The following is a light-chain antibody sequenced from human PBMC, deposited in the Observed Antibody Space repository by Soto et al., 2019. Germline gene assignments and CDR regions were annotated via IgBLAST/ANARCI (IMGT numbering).Light chain of an antibody. J-gene: IGKJ1*01. Sequence: EIVLTQSPDALSLSPGESAPIPCLTSQSVRRSYLAWYQQTPGQTPRLLIYAASSRATGIPDRFSGSGSGTDFSLTSSRLGAEDFAAYYCQQYGSSPRTFGQGTKVDIK. V-gene: IGKV3-20*01. CDR2: AAS. CDR3: QQYGSSPRT. CDR1: QSVRRSY.